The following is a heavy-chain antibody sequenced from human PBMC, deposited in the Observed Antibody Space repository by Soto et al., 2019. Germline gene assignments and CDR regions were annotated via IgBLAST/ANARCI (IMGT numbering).Heavy chain of an antibody. V-gene: IGHV1-3*01. CDR2: INAGNGNT. J-gene: IGHJ2*01. CDR3: GMDL. CDR1: GYTFANYA. Sequence: QGRHVQSGTEVKKPGASVMVCCKANGYTFANYAINWVRQAPWQDFEWMGWINAGNGNTRNSQKFQGRVTFTRDTSPTTYHMELVLLRFEYTSVYCYGMDLSG.